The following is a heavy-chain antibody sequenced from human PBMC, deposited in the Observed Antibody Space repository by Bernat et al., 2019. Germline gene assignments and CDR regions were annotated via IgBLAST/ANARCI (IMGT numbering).Heavy chain of an antibody. CDR1: GDSINYYY. Sequence: QVQLQESGPGLLKPSETLSLTCTVSGDSINYYYWSWIRQPAGKGLEWIGRIYASGSTNYIPSLKSRVTMSIDTSNNQFSLNIWSVTAADTAVYYCARLYSQNWSEYYFDYWGQGILVTVSP. D-gene: IGHD1-1*01. CDR2: IYASGST. CDR3: ARLYSQNWSEYYFDY. V-gene: IGHV4-4*07. J-gene: IGHJ4*02.